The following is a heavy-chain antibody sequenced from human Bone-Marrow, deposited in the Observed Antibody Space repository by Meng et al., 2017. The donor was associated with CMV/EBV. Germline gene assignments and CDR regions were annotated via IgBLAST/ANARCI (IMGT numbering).Heavy chain of an antibody. CDR2: VSVYKGDT. Sequence: ASVKASCKASGYIFTSYDINWVRQAPGQGLEWVGWVSVYKGDTKYAEKVEGRVTLTADTSASTAYLELRSLRFDDTAVYYCARSRVGAWTWFDPWGQGTLVTVSS. J-gene: IGHJ5*02. CDR3: ARSRVGAWTWFDP. CDR1: GYIFTSYD. V-gene: IGHV1-18*01. D-gene: IGHD1-26*01.